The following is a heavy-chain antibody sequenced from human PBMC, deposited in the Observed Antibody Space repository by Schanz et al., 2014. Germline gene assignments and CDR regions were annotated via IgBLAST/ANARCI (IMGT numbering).Heavy chain of an antibody. D-gene: IGHD5-12*01. CDR3: AREKGHGYSGLS. CDR1: GYVFTAYY. CDR2: TNPNGGA. Sequence: QGHLVQSGAEVKEPGASVQVSCKASGYVFTAYYMHWVRQAPGQGLEWMGVTNPNGGAEFAQKFQGRVTMTRDTSITTAYMDLSGLTSDDTAVYYCAREKGHGYSGLSWGQGTLLAVSS. J-gene: IGHJ5*02. V-gene: IGHV1-2*02.